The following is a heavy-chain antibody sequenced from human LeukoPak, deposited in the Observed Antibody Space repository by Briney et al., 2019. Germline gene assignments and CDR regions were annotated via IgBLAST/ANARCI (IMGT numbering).Heavy chain of an antibody. D-gene: IGHD6-13*01. J-gene: IGHJ5*01. V-gene: IGHV4-59*02. CDR2: IYNSVTT. CDR3: ARGGASSHWFGS. Sequence: SETLSLTCSVSGASVTSHSWSWMPQPPGKQLEAIGMIYNSVTTNYRPSLKSRVTISVDASKNQLSLKLSSATAADTAVYYCARGGASSHWFGSWGQGTLVTVSS. CDR1: GASVTSHS.